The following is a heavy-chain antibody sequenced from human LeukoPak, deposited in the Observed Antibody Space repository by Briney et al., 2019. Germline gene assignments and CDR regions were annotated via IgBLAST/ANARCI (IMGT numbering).Heavy chain of an antibody. D-gene: IGHD6-13*01. CDR2: IHYSGST. V-gene: IGHV4-59*08. CDR1: RGSMSGHY. Sequence: SETLSLTCSVSRGSMSGHYWSWIRQPPGKGLEWVGYIHYSGSTNYNPSLKSRVLISVDRSKNQFSLKLSAVTAALTALYYCARMGTDSSAWFAGYYYYYYMDVWGKGTTVTVSS. J-gene: IGHJ6*03. CDR3: ARMGTDSSAWFAGYYYYYYMDV.